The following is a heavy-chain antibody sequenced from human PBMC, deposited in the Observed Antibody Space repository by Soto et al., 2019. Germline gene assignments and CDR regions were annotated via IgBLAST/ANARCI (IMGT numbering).Heavy chain of an antibody. Sequence: EVQLAESVGGLVEPGGSLRLSCAASGFTFSHVWMTWVRQAPGKGLEWVARIKRKSDGETTDYAAAVKGRFTISRDDSKNTLYLQINSLKTEDTAVYYCATEGQMSRVSDWADYFEYWGQGTLVTVSS. CDR3: ATEGQMSRVSDWADYFEY. CDR1: GFTFSHVW. CDR2: IKRKSDGETT. V-gene: IGHV3-15*01. J-gene: IGHJ4*02. D-gene: IGHD3-9*01.